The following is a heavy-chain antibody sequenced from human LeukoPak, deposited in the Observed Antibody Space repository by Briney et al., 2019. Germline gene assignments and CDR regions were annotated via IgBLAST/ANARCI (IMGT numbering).Heavy chain of an antibody. CDR1: GGPFSGYY. J-gene: IGHJ4*02. CDR3: ARARGDYYDSSGYYSAFDY. Sequence: SETLSLTCAVYGGPFSGYYWSWIRQPPGKGLEGIGEINHSGSANYNPSLKSRVTISVDMSKNQFSLKLNSVTAADTAVYYCARARGDYYDSSGYYSAFDYWGQGTLVTVSS. V-gene: IGHV4-34*01. CDR2: INHSGSA. D-gene: IGHD3-22*01.